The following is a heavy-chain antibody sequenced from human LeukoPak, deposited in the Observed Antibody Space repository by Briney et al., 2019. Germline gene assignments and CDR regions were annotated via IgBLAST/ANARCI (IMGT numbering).Heavy chain of an antibody. CDR3: ARDSTTRTTGY. Sequence: GGSLRLSCAASGFTFSSYSMNWVRQAPGKGLEWVSSISSSSSYIYYADSVKGRFTISRDNAKNSLYLQMNSLRAEDTAVYYCARDSTTRTTGYWGQGTLVTVSS. CDR1: GFTFSSYS. V-gene: IGHV3-21*01. CDR2: ISSSSSYI. D-gene: IGHD1-1*01. J-gene: IGHJ4*02.